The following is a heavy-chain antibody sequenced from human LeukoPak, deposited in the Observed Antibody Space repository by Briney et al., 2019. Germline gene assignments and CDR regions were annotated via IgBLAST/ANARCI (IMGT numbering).Heavy chain of an antibody. CDR1: GGSINNYY. V-gene: IGHV4-59*01. CDR2: IHYTGST. J-gene: IGHJ6*03. Sequence: SETLPLTCTVSGGSINNYYWSWIRQPPGEGLEWIGCIHYTGSTKYNPSLKSRVTISLDTSKNQFSLKLSSVTAADRAMYFCARDRVDDFTYMDVWGKGTTVTVSS. D-gene: IGHD1-1*01. CDR3: ARDRVDDFTYMDV.